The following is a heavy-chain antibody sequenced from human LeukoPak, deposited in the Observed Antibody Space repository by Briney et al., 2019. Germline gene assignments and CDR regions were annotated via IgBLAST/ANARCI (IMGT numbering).Heavy chain of an antibody. Sequence: ASVKVSCKASGYTFTSYDINWVRQATGQGLEWMGWINTNTGNPTYAQGFTGRFVFSLDTSVSTAYLQISSLKAEDTAVYYCARDDYDFWSGSSPAYFDYWGQGTLVTVSS. V-gene: IGHV7-4-1*02. CDR1: GYTFTSYD. J-gene: IGHJ4*02. D-gene: IGHD3-3*01. CDR2: INTNTGNP. CDR3: ARDDYDFWSGSSPAYFDY.